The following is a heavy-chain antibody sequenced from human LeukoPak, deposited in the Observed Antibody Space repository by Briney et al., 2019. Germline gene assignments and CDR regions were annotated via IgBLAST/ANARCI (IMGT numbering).Heavy chain of an antibody. Sequence: SETLSLTCAVYGGSFSGYYWSWIRQPPGKGLGWIGEINHSGSTNYNPSLKSRVTISVDTSKNQFSLKLSSVTAADTAVYYCAIKRSGWYRRESIKTNWFDPWGQGTLVTVSS. CDR1: GGSFSGYY. J-gene: IGHJ5*02. CDR2: INHSGST. CDR3: AIKRSGWYRRESIKTNWFDP. V-gene: IGHV4-34*01. D-gene: IGHD6-19*01.